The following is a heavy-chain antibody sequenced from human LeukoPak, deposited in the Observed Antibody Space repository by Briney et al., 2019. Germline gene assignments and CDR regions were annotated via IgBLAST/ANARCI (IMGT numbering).Heavy chain of an antibody. CDR3: AKGSSIAARDAFDI. D-gene: IGHD6-6*01. Sequence: PGGSLRLSCAASGFTFSSYAMSWVRQAPGKGLEWVSAISGSGGRIHYAVSVKGRFTISRDNSKNTLYLQMNSLRAEDTAVYYCAKGSSIAARDAFDIWGQGTMVTVSS. CDR1: GFTFSSYA. V-gene: IGHV3-23*01. J-gene: IGHJ3*02. CDR2: ISGSGGRI.